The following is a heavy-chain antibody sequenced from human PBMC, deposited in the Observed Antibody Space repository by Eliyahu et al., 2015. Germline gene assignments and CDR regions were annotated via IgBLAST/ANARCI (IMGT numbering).Heavy chain of an antibody. CDR1: GFTFSGXA. J-gene: IGHJ6*02. D-gene: IGHD3-10*02. CDR3: TRQYDAQSLFAPQAGMDV. Sequence: EVQLVESGGGLVQPGGSLKLSCAASGFTFSGXAMPWVRQASGKGLEWVGRIRSKANSYATAYAASVKGRFTISRDDSKNTAYLQMNSLKTEDTAVYYCTRQYDAQSLFAPQAGMDVWGQGTTVTVSS. V-gene: IGHV3-73*02. CDR2: IRSKANSYAT.